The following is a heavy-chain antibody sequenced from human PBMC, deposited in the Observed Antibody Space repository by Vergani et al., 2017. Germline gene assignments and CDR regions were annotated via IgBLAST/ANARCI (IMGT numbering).Heavy chain of an antibody. CDR1: GFTFSSYA. Sequence: EVQLLESGGNLIQPGGSLRLSCGASGFTFSSYAMTWVRLAPGKGLQWVSAISGSGGNTFYTDSVKGRFTISRDNSKDTLYLQMNSLRVEDTAIYYCAKARDPNCKGGNCYSYYYGLDLWGQXP. D-gene: IGHD2-21*01. CDR2: ISGSGGNT. J-gene: IGHJ6*02. V-gene: IGHV3-23*01. CDR3: AKARDPNCKGGNCYSYYYGLDL.